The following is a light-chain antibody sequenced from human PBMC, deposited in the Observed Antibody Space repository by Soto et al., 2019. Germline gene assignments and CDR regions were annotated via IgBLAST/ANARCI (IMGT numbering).Light chain of an antibody. CDR2: EVT. CDR1: SSDISAYNS. V-gene: IGLV2-14*01. J-gene: IGLJ1*01. CDR3: SSYTRGNTYV. Sequence: QSALTQPASVSGSPGQSITISCTGTSSDISAYNSVSWYQQHPPKAPKLMIFEVTNRPSGISHRFSGSKSGNTASLTISGLLPEDEADYYCSSYTRGNTYVFGTGTKVTVL.